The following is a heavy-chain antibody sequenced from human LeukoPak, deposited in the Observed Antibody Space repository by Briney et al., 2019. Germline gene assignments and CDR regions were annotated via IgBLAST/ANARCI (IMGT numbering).Heavy chain of an antibody. CDR2: INHSGST. V-gene: IGHV4-34*01. J-gene: IGHJ4*02. CDR3: ARGRGVDQKYFDY. Sequence: SETLSLTCAVYGGPFSGYYWSWIRQPPGKGLEWIGEINHSGSTNYNPSLKSRVTISVDTSKNQFSLKLSSVTAADTAVYYCARGRGVDQKYFDYWGQGTLVTVSS. CDR1: GGPFSGYY. D-gene: IGHD3-10*01.